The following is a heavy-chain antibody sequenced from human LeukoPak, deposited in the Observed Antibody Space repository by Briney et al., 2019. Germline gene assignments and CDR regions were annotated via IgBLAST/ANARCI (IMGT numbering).Heavy chain of an antibody. Sequence: GGSLRLSCAASGFTFSSYAMHWVRQAPGKGREWVAVISYDGSNKYYADSVKGRFTISRDNSKNTLYLQMNSLRAEDTAVYYCARDRSGTEHFDYWGQGTLVTVSS. CDR1: GFTFSSYA. D-gene: IGHD6-13*01. J-gene: IGHJ4*02. V-gene: IGHV3-30*04. CDR3: ARDRSGTEHFDY. CDR2: ISYDGSNK.